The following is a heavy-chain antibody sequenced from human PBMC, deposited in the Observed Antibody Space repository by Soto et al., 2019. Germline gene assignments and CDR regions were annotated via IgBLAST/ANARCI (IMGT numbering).Heavy chain of an antibody. CDR1: GYTFTGYY. J-gene: IGHJ5*02. CDR2: INPNSGGT. CDR3: ARSVYDSSGYSTSDWFDP. V-gene: IGHV1-2*04. Sequence: WASVKVSCKASGYTFTGYYMHWVRQAPGQGLEWMGWINPNSGGTNYAQKFQGWVTMTRDTSISTAYMELSRLRSDDTAVYYCARSVYDSSGYSTSDWFDPWGQGTLLTVSS. D-gene: IGHD3-22*01.